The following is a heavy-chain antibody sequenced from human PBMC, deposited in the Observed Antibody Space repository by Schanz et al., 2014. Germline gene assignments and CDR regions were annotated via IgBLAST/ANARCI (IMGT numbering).Heavy chain of an antibody. V-gene: IGHV3-11*01. D-gene: IGHD1-7*01. CDR2: ISSSGTST. Sequence: VQLVESGGGLVKPGGSLRLSCSASGFTFSDYFMTWIRQAPGKGLEWLSYISSSGTSTYYADSVKGRFTISRDNAKNSLYLQMINLRAEDTAVYFCASLIGTTSAHFGMDVWGQGTTVTVSS. CDR3: ASLIGTTSAHFGMDV. J-gene: IGHJ6*02. CDR1: GFTFSDYF.